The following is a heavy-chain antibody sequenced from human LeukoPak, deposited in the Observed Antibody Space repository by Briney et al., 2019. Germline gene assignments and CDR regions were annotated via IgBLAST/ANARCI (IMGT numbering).Heavy chain of an antibody. D-gene: IGHD6-13*01. CDR1: GGTFSSYA. CDR2: INPSGGST. Sequence: ASVKVSCKASGGTFSSYAISWVRQAPGQGLEWMGIINPSGGSTSYAQKFQGRVTMTRDMSTSTVYMELSSLRSEDTAVYYCARDQRAAAGEELDYWGQGTLVTVSS. J-gene: IGHJ4*02. CDR3: ARDQRAAAGEELDY. V-gene: IGHV1-46*01.